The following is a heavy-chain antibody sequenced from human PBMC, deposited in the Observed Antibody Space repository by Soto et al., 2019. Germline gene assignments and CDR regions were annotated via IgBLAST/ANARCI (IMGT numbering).Heavy chain of an antibody. Sequence: ASVKVSCKASGYTFTSYDINWVRQATGQGLEWMGWMNPNSGNTGYAQKFQGRVTMTRNTSISTAYMELSSLRSEDTAVYYCARRLGYDFWSGYSAGSIGMDAWGQGTTVTVSS. J-gene: IGHJ6*02. CDR1: GYTFTSYD. CDR3: ARRLGYDFWSGYSAGSIGMDA. V-gene: IGHV1-8*01. CDR2: MNPNSGNT. D-gene: IGHD3-3*01.